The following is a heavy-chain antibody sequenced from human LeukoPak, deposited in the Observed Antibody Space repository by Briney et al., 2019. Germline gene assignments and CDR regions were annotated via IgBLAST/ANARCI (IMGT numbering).Heavy chain of an antibody. J-gene: IGHJ4*02. V-gene: IGHV5-51*01. Sequence: GESLKISCKGSGYNFTIRWIGWVRQMPGKGLEWMGIIYPGDSDTRYNPSFQGQITISADKSISTAYVQWSSLKASDTAMYYCARSHDYSNYVAFWGQGTLVTVPS. CDR3: ARSHDYSNYVAF. CDR2: IYPGDSDT. CDR1: GYNFTIRW. D-gene: IGHD4-11*01.